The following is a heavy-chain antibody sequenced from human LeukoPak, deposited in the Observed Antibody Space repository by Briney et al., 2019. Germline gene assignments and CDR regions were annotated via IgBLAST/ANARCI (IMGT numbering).Heavy chain of an antibody. Sequence: ASVKVSCKASGYAFTSYGISGVRDGPRQGLEWGGWISAYNGNTNYAQKLQGRVTMTTDTSTSTAYMELGSLRSDDKAVYYCARKEGDDYESSGYFRYWGQVTLVSVSS. D-gene: IGHD3-22*01. CDR3: ARKEGDDYESSGYFRY. V-gene: IGHV1-18*01. CDR1: GYAFTSYG. J-gene: IGHJ4*02. CDR2: ISAYNGNT.